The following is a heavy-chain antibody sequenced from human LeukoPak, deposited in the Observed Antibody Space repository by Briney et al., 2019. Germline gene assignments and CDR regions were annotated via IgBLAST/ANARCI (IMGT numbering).Heavy chain of an antibody. Sequence: SETLSLTCTVSGGSISSYYWSWIRQPPGKGLEWIGYIYYSGSTNYNPSLKSRVTISVDTSKNQFSLKLSSVTAADTAVYYCARARRVRGVPLDPWGQGTLVTVSS. CDR1: GGSISSYY. D-gene: IGHD3-10*01. J-gene: IGHJ5*02. CDR2: IYYSGST. CDR3: ARARRVRGVPLDP. V-gene: IGHV4-59*12.